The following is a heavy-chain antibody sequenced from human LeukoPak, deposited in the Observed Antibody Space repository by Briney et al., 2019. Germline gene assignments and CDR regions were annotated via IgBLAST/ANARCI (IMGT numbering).Heavy chain of an antibody. V-gene: IGHV1-69*13. CDR3: AREVGVATYDY. CDR2: IIPIFGTA. CDR1: GGTFSSYA. Sequence: GASVKVSCTASGGTFSSYAISWVRQAPVQGLEWMGGIIPIFGTANYAQKFQGRVTITADESTSTAYMELSSLRSEDTAVYYCAREVGVATYDYWGQGTLVTVSS. J-gene: IGHJ4*02. D-gene: IGHD5-12*01.